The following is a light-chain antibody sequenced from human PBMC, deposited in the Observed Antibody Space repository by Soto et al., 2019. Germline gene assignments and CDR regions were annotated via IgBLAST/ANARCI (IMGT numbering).Light chain of an antibody. V-gene: IGLV1-51*01. CDR2: DNN. Sequence: QSALTQPASVSGSPGQSITISCTGTSSDVGGYNHVAWYQQYPGKAPKLLIYDNNKRPSGIPDRFSGSKSGTSATLGITGLQTGDEADYYCGTWDSSLSAGVFGGGTKVTVL. CDR3: GTWDSSLSAGV. CDR1: SSDVGGYNH. J-gene: IGLJ2*01.